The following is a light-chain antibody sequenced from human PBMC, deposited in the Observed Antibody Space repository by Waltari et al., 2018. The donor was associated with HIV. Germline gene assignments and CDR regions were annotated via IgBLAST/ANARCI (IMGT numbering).Light chain of an antibody. Sequence: NDVGGFNYVSWYQQSPDKAPRLVIYDVSNRPSGVSGRFSGSKSGSAASLTISGLQPEDEADYYCCSYSSSGTVLFGGGTRLTVL. CDR2: DVS. CDR1: NDVGGFNY. V-gene: IGLV2-14*03. J-gene: IGLJ2*01. CDR3: CSYSSSGTVL.